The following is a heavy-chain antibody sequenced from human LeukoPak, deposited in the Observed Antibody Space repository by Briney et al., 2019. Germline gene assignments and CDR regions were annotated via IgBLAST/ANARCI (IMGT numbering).Heavy chain of an antibody. CDR2: IIPIFGTA. J-gene: IGHJ4*02. V-gene: IGHV1-69*05. CDR3: ASVPPRDFWSGYYHY. Sequence: SVTVSCKASGGTFSSYAISWVRQAPGQGLEWMGGIIPIFGTANYAQKFQGRVTITTDESTSTAYMELSSLRSEDTAVYYCASVPPRDFWSGYYHYWGQGTLVTVSS. D-gene: IGHD3-3*01. CDR1: GGTFSSYA.